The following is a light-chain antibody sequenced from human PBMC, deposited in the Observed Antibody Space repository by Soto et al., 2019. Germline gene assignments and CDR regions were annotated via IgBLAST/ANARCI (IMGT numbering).Light chain of an antibody. Sequence: EIVLTQSPGTLSLSPGARAPLSCRASQSVSSSYLAWYQQKPGQAPRLLIYGAYNRATGIPDRFSGSGSGTDFTLTISRLEPEDFAVYYCQQRSNWPRTFGQGTKVDIK. J-gene: IGKJ1*01. CDR1: QSVSSSY. V-gene: IGKV3D-20*02. CDR2: GAY. CDR3: QQRSNWPRT.